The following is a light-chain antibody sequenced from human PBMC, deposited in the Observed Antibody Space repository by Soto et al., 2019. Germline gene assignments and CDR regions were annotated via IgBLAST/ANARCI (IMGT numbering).Light chain of an antibody. CDR3: SSYAGCNQTV. CDR1: SRDVGGYVY. V-gene: IGLV2-8*01. Sequence: QSVLTQPPSASGSPGESVTMSCTGTSRDVGGYVYVSWFQQHPGKAPKLIIFEVNKRPSGVPDRFSGSRSGNTASLTVSGLQIEDEADYYCSSYAGCNQTVFGGGPKLTVL. CDR2: EVN. J-gene: IGLJ2*01.